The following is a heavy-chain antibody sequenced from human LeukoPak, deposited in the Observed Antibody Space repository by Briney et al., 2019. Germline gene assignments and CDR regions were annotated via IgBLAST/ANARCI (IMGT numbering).Heavy chain of an antibody. CDR2: ISYDGSNK. V-gene: IGHV3-30-3*01. Sequence: PGGSLRLSCAASGFTFSSYAMHWVRQAPGKGLEWVAVISYDGSNKYYADSVKGRFTISRDNSKNTLYLQMNSLRAEDTAVYYCARDGVYYSSGYYYFDYWGQGTLVTVSS. CDR1: GFTFSSYA. CDR3: ARDGVYYSSGYYYFDY. D-gene: IGHD3-22*01. J-gene: IGHJ4*02.